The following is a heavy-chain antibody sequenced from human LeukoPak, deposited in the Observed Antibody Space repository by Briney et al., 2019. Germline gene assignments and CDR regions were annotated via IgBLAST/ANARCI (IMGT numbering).Heavy chain of an antibody. J-gene: IGHJ4*02. Sequence: KPSETLSLTCAVSDYSISSAHYWGWIRQPPGKGLEWIGSIYHSGNTYYNPSVESRVTISVDTSKNHFSLKLSSVTAADTAVYYCARVVQLALVAGDYFDFWGQGTLVNVSS. CDR3: ARVVQLALVAGDYFDF. V-gene: IGHV4-38-2*01. CDR1: DYSISSAHY. D-gene: IGHD5-18*01. CDR2: IYHSGNT.